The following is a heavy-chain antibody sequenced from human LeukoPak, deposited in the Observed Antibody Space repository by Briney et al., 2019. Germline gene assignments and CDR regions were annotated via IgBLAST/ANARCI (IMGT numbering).Heavy chain of an antibody. CDR1: GFTVSNNY. J-gene: IGHJ5*02. Sequence: PGGSLRLSCAASGFTVSNNYMNWVRQAPGKGLEWVSVIYSGGSTYYADSVKGRFTISRHNSNNTLYLQMNSLRDEDTAVYYCARDSSEWVAQHLDPWGQGILVTVSS. CDR3: ARDSSEWVAQHLDP. CDR2: IYSGGST. D-gene: IGHD6-19*01. V-gene: IGHV3-53*04.